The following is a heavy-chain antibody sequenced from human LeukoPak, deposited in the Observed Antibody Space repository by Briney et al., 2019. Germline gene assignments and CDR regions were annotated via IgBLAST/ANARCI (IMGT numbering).Heavy chain of an antibody. V-gene: IGHV4-4*07. Sequence: SETLSLTCTVSGGSLSSYYWSWIRQPAGKGLEWVGHIYFSGGTHYIPSLESRVTMSVDTSKNQFSLKLSSVTAADTAVYYCARTSASGATYFDYWGQGTLVTVSS. CDR1: GGSLSSYY. CDR2: IYFSGGT. J-gene: IGHJ4*02. CDR3: ARTSASGATYFDY. D-gene: IGHD1-26*01.